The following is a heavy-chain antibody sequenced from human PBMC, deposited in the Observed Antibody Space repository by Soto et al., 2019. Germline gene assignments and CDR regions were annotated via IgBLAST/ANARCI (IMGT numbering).Heavy chain of an antibody. CDR1: GFSLSNARMG. CDR2: IFSNDEK. V-gene: IGHV2-26*01. D-gene: IGHD3-3*01. Sequence: QVTLKESGPVLVNPTETLTLTCTVSGFSLSNARMGVSWIRQPPGKALEWLAHIFSNDEKSYSTSLKSRLTISKDTSKSQVVLTMTNMDPVDTATYYCARMVLNDFWDHYYYGMDVWGQGTTVTVSS. CDR3: ARMVLNDFWDHYYYGMDV. J-gene: IGHJ6*02.